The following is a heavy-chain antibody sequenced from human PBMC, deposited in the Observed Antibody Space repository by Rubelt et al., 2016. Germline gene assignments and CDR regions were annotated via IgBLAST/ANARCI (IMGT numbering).Heavy chain of an antibody. CDR3: AGGRRIMITCGGVDY. J-gene: IGHJ4*02. D-gene: IGHD3-16*01. CDR1: GYSISSGYY. V-gene: IGHV4-38-2*02. Sequence: QVQLQESGPGLVQPSETLSLTCTVSGYSISSGYYWGWIRQPPGKGLEWIGSIYYSGSTYYNPSLKMRVTISLETAKNQFSLKVSSVTAAETAVYYCAGGRRIMITCGGVDYWGQGTLVTVSS. CDR2: IYYSGST.